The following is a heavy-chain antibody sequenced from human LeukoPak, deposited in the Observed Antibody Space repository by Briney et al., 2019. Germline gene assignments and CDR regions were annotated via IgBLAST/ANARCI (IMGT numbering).Heavy chain of an antibody. V-gene: IGHV4-30-2*01. D-gene: IGHD2-15*01. J-gene: IGHJ3*02. CDR1: GGSISSGGYY. Sequence: SETLSLTCTVSGGSISSGGYYWSWIRQPPGKGLEWIGYIYHSGSTYYNPSLKSRVTISVDRSKNQFSLKLSSVTAADTAVYYCARDAVVAATRDAFDIWGQGTMVTVSS. CDR3: ARDAVVAATRDAFDI. CDR2: IYHSGST.